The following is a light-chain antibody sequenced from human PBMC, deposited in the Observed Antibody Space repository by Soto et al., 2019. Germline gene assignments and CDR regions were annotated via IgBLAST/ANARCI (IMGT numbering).Light chain of an antibody. CDR3: AAWDDSLNGYV. Sequence: QSVLTQPPSASGTPGQRVTISCSGSSSNIGSNSVNWYQQLPGTAPKLLIYSNERRPSGVPDRLSGSKSGTSASLAISGLQSEDEADYYCAAWDDSLNGYVFGTG. CDR2: SNE. CDR1: SSNIGSNS. J-gene: IGLJ1*01. V-gene: IGLV1-44*01.